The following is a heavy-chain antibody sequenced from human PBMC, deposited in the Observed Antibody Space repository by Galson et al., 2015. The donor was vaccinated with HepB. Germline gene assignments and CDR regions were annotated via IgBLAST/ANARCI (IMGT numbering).Heavy chain of an antibody. J-gene: IGHJ4*02. CDR2: IYPGDSDT. CDR3: ARQADIVAPFDY. V-gene: IGHV5-51*01. D-gene: IGHD2-21*01. CDR1: RYSFSTHW. Sequence: QSGAEVKKPGESLKISCQASRYSFSTHWIGWVRQVPGQGLEWLGIIYPGDSDTKYSPAFQGHVTISVDRSVTSAYLQWTSLKVSDTATYFCARQADIVAPFDYWGQGTLVTVSS.